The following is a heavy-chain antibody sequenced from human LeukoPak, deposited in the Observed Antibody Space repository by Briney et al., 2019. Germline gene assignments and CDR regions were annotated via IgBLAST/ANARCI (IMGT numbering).Heavy chain of an antibody. Sequence: SETLSLTCTVSGGSISSGSYYWSWIRQPAGKGLEWIGRIYTSGSTNYNPSLKSRVTISVDTSKNQFSPKLSSVTAADTAVYYCARSLFVYDYGDHLGIWGQGTLVTVSS. J-gene: IGHJ4*02. CDR1: GGSISSGSYY. CDR3: ARSLFVYDYGDHLGI. CDR2: IYTSGST. D-gene: IGHD4-17*01. V-gene: IGHV4-61*02.